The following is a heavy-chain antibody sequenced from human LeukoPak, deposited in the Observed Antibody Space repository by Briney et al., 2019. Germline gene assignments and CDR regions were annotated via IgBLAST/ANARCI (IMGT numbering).Heavy chain of an antibody. D-gene: IGHD6-6*01. CDR1: GFTFSRYT. CDR2: ISSSGYYI. V-gene: IGHV3-21*01. J-gene: IGHJ4*02. Sequence: GGSLRLSCAASGFTFSRYTMNWVRQSPGKGLEWVSSISSSGYYIYYADSVKGRFTISRDNAKNSLYLQMNSLRAEDTAVYYCARDLVSRSNYWGQGTPVSVSS. CDR3: ARDLVSRSNY.